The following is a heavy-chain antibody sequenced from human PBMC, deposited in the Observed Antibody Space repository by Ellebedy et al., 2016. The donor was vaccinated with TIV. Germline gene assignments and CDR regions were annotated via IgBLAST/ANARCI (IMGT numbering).Heavy chain of an antibody. Sequence: SETLSLTCTVSGGSISSSSYYWGWIRQPPGTGLEWIGSIYYSGSTNYNPSLKSRVTISVDTSKNQFSLKLSSVTAVDTAVYYCARGQWLRLRGFDYWGQGSLVTVSS. D-gene: IGHD5-12*01. CDR3: ARGQWLRLRGFDY. CDR1: GGSISSSSYY. V-gene: IGHV4-39*07. CDR2: IYYSGST. J-gene: IGHJ4*02.